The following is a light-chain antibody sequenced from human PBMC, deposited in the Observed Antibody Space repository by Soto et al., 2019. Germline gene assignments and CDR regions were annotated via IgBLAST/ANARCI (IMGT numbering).Light chain of an antibody. V-gene: IGKV3-20*01. CDR1: QSVGSNL. CDR2: GES. Sequence: EIVLTQSPGTVSLSPGERATLSCRASQSVGSNLLAWYQQKRGQDPRLLIYGESNRATGIPDRFSGSGSGTDFTLTISRLEPEDFAVYYCRQYGSSGTVGQGTKVDIK. CDR3: RQYGSSGT. J-gene: IGKJ1*01.